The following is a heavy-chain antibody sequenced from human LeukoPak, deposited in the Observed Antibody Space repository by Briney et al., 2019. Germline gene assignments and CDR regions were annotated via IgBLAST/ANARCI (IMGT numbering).Heavy chain of an antibody. CDR3: ARLYYYDNSGYGDY. CDR1: GGSISSSSYY. CDR2: IYYSGST. D-gene: IGHD3-22*01. V-gene: IGHV4-39*01. J-gene: IGHJ4*02. Sequence: SETLSLTCTVSGGSISSSSYYLGWIRQPPGKGLEWIGSIYYSGSTYYNPSLKSRVTISVDTSKNQFSLKLSSVTAADTAVYYCARLYYYDNSGYGDYWGQGTLVTVSS.